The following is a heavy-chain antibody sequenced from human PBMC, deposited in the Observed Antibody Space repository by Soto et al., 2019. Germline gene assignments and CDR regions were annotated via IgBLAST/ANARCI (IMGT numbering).Heavy chain of an antibody. CDR2: IYYSGTT. J-gene: IGHJ5*02. D-gene: IGHD2-2*03. V-gene: IGHV4-31*03. CDR1: GGSISSGGYY. CDR3: ARDRGYSNWYDP. Sequence: SETLSLTCTVSGGSISSGGYYWSWIRQHPGKGLEWIGYIYYSGTTYYNPSLKSRVTISVDRSKNQFSLKLSSVTAADTAVYNCARDRGYSNWYDPWGQGTLVTVSS.